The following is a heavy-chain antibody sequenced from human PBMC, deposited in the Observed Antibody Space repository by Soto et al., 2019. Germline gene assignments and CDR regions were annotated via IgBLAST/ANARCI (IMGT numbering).Heavy chain of an antibody. D-gene: IGHD1-1*01. CDR2: IYYSGST. V-gene: IGHV4-59*12. CDR3: ARTGTYYYYYYMDV. Sequence: SETLSLTCTVSGGSISSYYWSWIRQPPGKGLEWIGYIYYSGSTNYNPSLKSRVTISVDTSKNQFSLKLSSVTAADTAVYYCARTGTYYYYYYMDVWGKGTTVTVSS. CDR1: GGSISSYY. J-gene: IGHJ6*03.